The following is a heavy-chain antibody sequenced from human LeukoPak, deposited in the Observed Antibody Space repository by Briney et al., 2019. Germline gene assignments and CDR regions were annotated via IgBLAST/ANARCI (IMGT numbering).Heavy chain of an antibody. CDR1: GFTFSSYS. CDR3: ARDYGSGGYDWTDY. Sequence: NPGGSLRLSCAASGFTFSSYSMNWVRQAPGKGLEWVSSISSSSSYIYYADSVKGRFTISRDNAKNSLYLQMNSLRAEDTAVYYCARDYGSGGYDWTDYWGQGTLVTVSS. D-gene: IGHD5-12*01. CDR2: ISSSSSYI. J-gene: IGHJ4*02. V-gene: IGHV3-21*01.